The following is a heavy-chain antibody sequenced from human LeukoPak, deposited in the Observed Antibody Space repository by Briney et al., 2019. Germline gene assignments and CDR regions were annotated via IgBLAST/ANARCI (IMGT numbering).Heavy chain of an antibody. CDR3: ARDAAAGTFGY. D-gene: IGHD6-13*01. CDR2: ISSSSYI. Sequence: GGSLRLSCAASGFTFSSYSMNWVRQAPGKGLEWVSSISSSSYIYYADSVKGRFTISRDNAKNSLYLQMNSLRAEDTAVYYCARDAAAGTFGYWGQGTLVTVSS. J-gene: IGHJ4*02. CDR1: GFTFSSYS. V-gene: IGHV3-21*01.